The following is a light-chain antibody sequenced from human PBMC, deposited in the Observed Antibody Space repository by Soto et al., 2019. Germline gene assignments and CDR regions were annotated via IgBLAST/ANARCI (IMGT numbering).Light chain of an antibody. CDR1: SSDVGNYNV. CDR2: EVS. J-gene: IGLJ1*01. V-gene: IGLV2-23*02. CDR3: CSYARGGISGYS. Sequence: QSALTQPASVSGSPGQPITISCTGTSSDVGNYNVVSWYQQHPGKAPKLMIYEVSERPSGVSNRFSGSKSGNTASLTISGLQAEDEANYSCCSYARGGISGYSFGTGTKVTVL.